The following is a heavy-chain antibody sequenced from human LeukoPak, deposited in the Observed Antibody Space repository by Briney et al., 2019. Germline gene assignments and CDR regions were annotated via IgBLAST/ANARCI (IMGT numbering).Heavy chain of an antibody. D-gene: IGHD6-19*01. Sequence: PGVSLSLFCTASGFIFSSHSMHGVRQAPGRGLECVSSICSSSSYIYYADAVKGRFTISRDNAKNHLYQQMNSLRAEDTAVYYCARVGGYSSGWNRELDYYYYYMDVWGKGTTVTDSS. J-gene: IGHJ6*03. CDR2: ICSSSSYI. CDR3: ARVGGYSSGWNRELDYYYYYMDV. V-gene: IGHV3-21*03. CDR1: GFIFSSHS.